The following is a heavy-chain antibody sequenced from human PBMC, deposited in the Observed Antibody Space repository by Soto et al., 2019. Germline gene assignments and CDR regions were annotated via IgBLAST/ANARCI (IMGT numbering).Heavy chain of an antibody. Sequence: PGGSLRLSCAAAGFTVSSNYMSWVRPDPGKGLEWVSVIYSGGSTYYADSVKGRFTISRDNSKNTLYLQMNSLRAEDTAVYYCARDYSAAFDLWGQGTMVTVSS. CDR2: IYSGGST. D-gene: IGHD1-26*01. CDR3: ARDYSAAFDL. CDR1: GFTVSSNY. V-gene: IGHV3-53*01. J-gene: IGHJ3*01.